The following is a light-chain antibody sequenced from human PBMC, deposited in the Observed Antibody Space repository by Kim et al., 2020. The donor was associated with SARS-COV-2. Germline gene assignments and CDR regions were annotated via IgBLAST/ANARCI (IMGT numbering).Light chain of an antibody. CDR3: QQYGSSMLT. V-gene: IGKV3-20*01. CDR1: ESVSRTY. CDR2: NAS. Sequence: SPGERATLSCRASESVSRTYLAWYHQKPGQAPRLLIYNASSRATGIPDRFTGSGSGTEFTLTISRLEPEDSAVYYCQQYGSSMLTLGGGTKVDIK. J-gene: IGKJ4*01.